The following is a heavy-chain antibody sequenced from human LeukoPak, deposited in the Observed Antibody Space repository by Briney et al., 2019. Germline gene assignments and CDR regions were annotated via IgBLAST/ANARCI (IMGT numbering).Heavy chain of an antibody. CDR2: IYYSGST. Sequence: SETLSLTCTVSGASISIISYYWGWIRQPPGKGLEWIGSIYYSGSTNYNPSLKSRVTISVDTSKNRFSLKLRSVTAADTAVYYCARTTTVRGTYYMDVWGKGTTVTVSS. D-gene: IGHD3-10*01. J-gene: IGHJ6*03. V-gene: IGHV4-39*07. CDR1: GASISIISYY. CDR3: ARTTTVRGTYYMDV.